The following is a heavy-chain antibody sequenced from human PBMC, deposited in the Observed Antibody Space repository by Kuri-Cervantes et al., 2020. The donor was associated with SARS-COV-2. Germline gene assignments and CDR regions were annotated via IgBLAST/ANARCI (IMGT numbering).Heavy chain of an antibody. Sequence: SETLSLTCAVYGGSFSGYYWSWIRQPPGKGLEWIGEINHSGSTNYNPSLKSRVTISVDTSKNQFSLKLSSVTAADTAVYYCARGRGEGYCSGGSYYPGGKYYYYYYGMDVWGQGTTVTVSS. V-gene: IGHV4-34*01. CDR2: INHSGST. J-gene: IGHJ6*02. CDR3: ARGRGEGYCSGGSYYPGGKYYYYYYGMDV. D-gene: IGHD2-15*01. CDR1: GGSFSGYY.